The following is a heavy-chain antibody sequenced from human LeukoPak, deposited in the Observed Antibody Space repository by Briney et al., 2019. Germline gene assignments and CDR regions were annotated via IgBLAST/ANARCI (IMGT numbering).Heavy chain of an antibody. V-gene: IGHV3-23*01. CDR1: AFTFSSYA. CDR3: AKGSDLGSGSYSYYYMDV. J-gene: IGHJ6*03. Sequence: GGSLRLSCAASAFTFSSYALRWVSQAPGKGLEWVSAISGSSGNTYYVDSVKGRFTISRDSSKNTLYLQMNSLRAEDSAVYYCAKGSDLGSGSYSYYYMDVWGKGTTVTVSS. D-gene: IGHD3-10*01. CDR2: ISGSSGNT.